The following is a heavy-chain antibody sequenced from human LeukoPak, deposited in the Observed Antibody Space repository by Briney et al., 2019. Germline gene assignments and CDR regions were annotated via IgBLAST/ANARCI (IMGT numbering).Heavy chain of an antibody. CDR1: GFSFSSYA. Sequence: GGSLRLSCAASGFSFSSYAMHWVRQAPGKGLEWVAVISYDGSNKYYADSVKGRFTISRDNAKNSLYLQMNSLRAEDTAVYYCAREVGAIPFDYWGQGTLVTVSS. CDR2: ISYDGSNK. D-gene: IGHD1-26*01. J-gene: IGHJ4*02. CDR3: AREVGAIPFDY. V-gene: IGHV3-30-3*01.